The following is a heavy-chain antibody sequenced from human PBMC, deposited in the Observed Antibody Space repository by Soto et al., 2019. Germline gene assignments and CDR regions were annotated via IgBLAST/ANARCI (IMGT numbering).Heavy chain of an antibody. CDR1: GGYINSGGFY. Sequence: QVQLQESGPGLLKPSQTLSLTCNVSGGYINSGGFYWSWIRQHPGKGLEWIGYIFHTGSTLYNPSRNSRVTLSADTSRNQLALNLWSVTVADTAVYYCARGGIAGHWFDPWGQGTLVTVSS. CDR2: IFHTGST. V-gene: IGHV4-31*03. D-gene: IGHD6-13*01. CDR3: ARGGIAGHWFDP. J-gene: IGHJ5*02.